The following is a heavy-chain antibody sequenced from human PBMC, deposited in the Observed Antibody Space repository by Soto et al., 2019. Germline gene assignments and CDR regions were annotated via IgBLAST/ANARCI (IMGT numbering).Heavy chain of an antibody. CDR1: GFTFSSYG. Sequence: PGGSLRLSCAASGFTFSSYGMHWVRQAPGKGLEWVAVIWYDGSNKYYADSVKGRFTISRDNSKNTLYLQMNSLRAEDTAVYYCAREGVYDFWSGYFFHPLPTATKNWFDPWGQGTLVTVSS. CDR3: AREGVYDFWSGYFFHPLPTATKNWFDP. J-gene: IGHJ5*02. D-gene: IGHD3-3*01. CDR2: IWYDGSNK. V-gene: IGHV3-33*01.